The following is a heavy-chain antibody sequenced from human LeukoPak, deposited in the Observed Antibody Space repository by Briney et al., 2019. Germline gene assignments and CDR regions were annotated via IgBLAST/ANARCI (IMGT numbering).Heavy chain of an antibody. V-gene: IGHV4-39*01. CDR1: GDSIRSSGVY. J-gene: IGHJ4*02. D-gene: IGHD6-6*01. CDR3: AALGARGIAARRGTSD. Sequence: KPSETLSLTCSVSGDSIRSSGVYWAWIRQPPGKGLEWIGTIYYSGKTYYNPSLKSRLTLSVDTSKNQFSLKLSSVTAADTAVYYCAALGARGIAARRGTSDWGQGTLVTVSS. CDR2: IYYSGKT.